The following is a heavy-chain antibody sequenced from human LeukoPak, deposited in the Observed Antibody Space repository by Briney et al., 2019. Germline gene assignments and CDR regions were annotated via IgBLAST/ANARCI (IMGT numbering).Heavy chain of an antibody. CDR3: ARDGVGDDSSGYYPYNWFDP. CDR1: GGSISSYY. Sequence: PSETLSLTCTVSGGSISSYYWSWIRQPPGKGLEWIGYIYYSGSTNYNPSLKSRVTISVDTSKNQFSLKLSSVTAADTAVYYCARDGVGDDSSGYYPYNWFDPWGQGTLVTVSS. J-gene: IGHJ5*02. CDR2: IYYSGST. D-gene: IGHD3-22*01. V-gene: IGHV4-59*01.